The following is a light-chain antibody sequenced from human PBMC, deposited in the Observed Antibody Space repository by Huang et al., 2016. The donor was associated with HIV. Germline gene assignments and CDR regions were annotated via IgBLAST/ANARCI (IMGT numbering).Light chain of an antibody. V-gene: IGKV3-15*01. CDR3: QQYNNWPPT. CDR1: QSVTSN. Sequence: EIVMTQSPAALSVSPGERATLSCRASQSVTSNLAWYQHKPGQAPRLRIYGASTRATGVPARFTGSGSETEFTLTISSLQSEDFTLYFCQQYNNWPPTFGQGTNLEIK. J-gene: IGKJ2*01. CDR2: GAS.